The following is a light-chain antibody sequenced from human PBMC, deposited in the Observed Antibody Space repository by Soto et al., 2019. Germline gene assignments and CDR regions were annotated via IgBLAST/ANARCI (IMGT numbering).Light chain of an antibody. V-gene: IGKV1-27*01. CDR1: QDINYY. CDR3: QKYSDGLRT. CDR2: AAS. J-gene: IGKJ1*01. Sequence: DIQMTQSPSSLSASVGDRVTITCRASQDINYYLAWYQQKPGKVPELLIYAASTLQSGVPPRFSGSGSGTDFTLTVRSLQAEDVATYYCQKYSDGLRTFGKGTKVEIK.